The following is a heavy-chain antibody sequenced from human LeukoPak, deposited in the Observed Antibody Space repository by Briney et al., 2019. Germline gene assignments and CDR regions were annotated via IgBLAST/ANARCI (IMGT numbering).Heavy chain of an antibody. CDR3: ARGGDYDDYFDY. Sequence: ASVKVSCKASGYTVTTYYMHWVRQDPGQGLEWMGVINPSGGSTNYAQKFQGRVAMTRDTSTSTVYMELSSLRSEDTAVYYCARGGDYDDYFDYWGQGALVTVSS. V-gene: IGHV1-46*01. CDR1: GYTVTTYY. CDR2: INPSGGST. D-gene: IGHD4-17*01. J-gene: IGHJ4*02.